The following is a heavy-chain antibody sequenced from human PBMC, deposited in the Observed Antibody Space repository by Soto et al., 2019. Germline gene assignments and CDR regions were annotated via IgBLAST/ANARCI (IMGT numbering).Heavy chain of an antibody. V-gene: IGHV3-53*01. Sequence: QPGGSLRLSCAASGFTVSNTYMTWVRHPPGKGLECVSVIYTAGGTNYADSVKGRFIISRDNSKNTLYLQMNSLRAEDTAVYYCARALPVAKGGFDPWGQGTLVTVSS. CDR1: GFTVSNTY. J-gene: IGHJ5*02. CDR2: IYTAGGT. D-gene: IGHD2-2*01. CDR3: ARALPVAKGGFDP.